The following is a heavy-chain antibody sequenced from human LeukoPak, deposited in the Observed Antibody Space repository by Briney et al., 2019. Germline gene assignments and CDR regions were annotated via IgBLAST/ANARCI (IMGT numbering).Heavy chain of an antibody. CDR1: GGSISSSNW. V-gene: IGHV4-4*02. CDR3: ARATGLGELSPDY. CDR2: IYHSGST. Sequence: SETLSLTCAVSGGSISSSNWWSWVRQPPGKGLEWIGEIYHSGSTNYNPSLKSRVTISVDKSKNQFPLKLSSVTAADTAVYYCARATGLGELSPDYWGQGTLVTVSS. J-gene: IGHJ4*02. D-gene: IGHD3-16*02.